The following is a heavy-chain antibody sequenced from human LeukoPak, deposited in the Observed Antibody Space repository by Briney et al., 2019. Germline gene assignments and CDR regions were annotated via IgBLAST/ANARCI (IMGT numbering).Heavy chain of an antibody. CDR2: FDLEDGET. CDR3: ATSRYCSSTSCYLPPNLTDGLDP. CDR1: GYTLTELS. D-gene: IGHD2-2*01. J-gene: IGHJ5*02. Sequence: ASVKVSCKVSGYTLTELSMHWVRQAPGKGLEWMGGFDLEDGETTYAQKFQGRVTMTEDTSTDTAYMELSSLRSEDTAVYYCATSRYCSSTSCYLPPNLTDGLDPWGQGTLVTVSS. V-gene: IGHV1-24*01.